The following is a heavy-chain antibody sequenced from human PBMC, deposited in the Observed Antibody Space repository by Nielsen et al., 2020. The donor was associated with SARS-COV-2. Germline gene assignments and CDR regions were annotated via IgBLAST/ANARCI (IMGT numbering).Heavy chain of an antibody. CDR2: IKQDGSEE. D-gene: IGHD2-2*01. J-gene: IGHJ4*02. CDR3: ARGGYCSSTSCYHDY. CDR1: GFTFSSYW. Sequence: GGSLRLSCAASGFTFSSYWMSWVRQAPGKGLEWVANIKQDGSEEYYVDSVKGRFTISRDNAKNSLYLQMNSLRAEDTAVYYCARGGYCSSTSCYHDYWGQGTLVTVSS. V-gene: IGHV3-7*01.